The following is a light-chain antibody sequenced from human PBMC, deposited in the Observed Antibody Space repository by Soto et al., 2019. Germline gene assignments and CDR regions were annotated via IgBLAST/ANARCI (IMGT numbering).Light chain of an antibody. Sequence: EIVMTQSPDKLPMSPGERATLSCRASQSINTYLAWYQQKPAQAPRILMYDASTRATGIPARFSGSGSGTEFTLTISSLQSEDFAVYYCQQYHNWPITFGQGTRLEIK. CDR1: QSINTY. V-gene: IGKV3-15*01. CDR3: QQYHNWPIT. CDR2: DAS. J-gene: IGKJ5*01.